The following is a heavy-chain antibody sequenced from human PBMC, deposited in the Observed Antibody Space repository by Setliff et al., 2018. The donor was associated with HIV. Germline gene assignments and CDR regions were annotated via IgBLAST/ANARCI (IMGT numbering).Heavy chain of an antibody. CDR3: AKGDNFWTGYSTYFEFDP. V-gene: IGHV3-30*01. CDR1: GFTFRTFA. Sequence: GGSLRLSCVASGFTFRTFAMHWVRQAPGKGLEWVSVISYDGSRISYADSVKGRFTISRDDSKNTVYLQVNSLRPEDTAVYSCAKGDNFWTGYSTYFEFDPWGQGTLVTVSS. D-gene: IGHD3-3*01. CDR2: ISYDGSRI. J-gene: IGHJ5*02.